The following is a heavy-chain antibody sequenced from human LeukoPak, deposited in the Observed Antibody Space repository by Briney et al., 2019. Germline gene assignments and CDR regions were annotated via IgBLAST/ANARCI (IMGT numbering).Heavy chain of an antibody. V-gene: IGHV3-7*01. D-gene: IGHD3-10*01. Sequence: GGSLRLSCAASGFTFSSYWMSWVRQAPGKGLEWVANIKQDGSEKSYVDSVKGPFTISRDNSKNSLYLQMNSLRAEDTAVYYCAREGLWSRGAFYVWGQGTLVTVSS. J-gene: IGHJ4*02. CDR2: IKQDGSEK. CDR3: AREGLWSRGAFYV. CDR1: GFTFSSYW.